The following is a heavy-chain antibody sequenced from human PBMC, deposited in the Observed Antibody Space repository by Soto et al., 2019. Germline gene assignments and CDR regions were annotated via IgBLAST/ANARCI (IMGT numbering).Heavy chain of an antibody. D-gene: IGHD3-9*01. CDR2: INAGNGNT. V-gene: IGHV1-3*01. CDR3: ARESLNYDMLTGYYRRSDP. Sequence: ASVKVSCKASGYTFISYAMHWVRQAPGQRLEWMGWINAGNGNTKYSQKFQGRVTITRDTSASTAYMELSSLRSEDTAVYYCARESLNYDMLTGYYRRSDPWGQGTLV. J-gene: IGHJ5*02. CDR1: GYTFISYA.